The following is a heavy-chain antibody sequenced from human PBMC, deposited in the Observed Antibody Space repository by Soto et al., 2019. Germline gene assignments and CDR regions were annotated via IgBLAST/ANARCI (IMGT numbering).Heavy chain of an antibody. CDR3: IYRPAHRFGLFDH. CDR2: IYWDDNN. CDR1: GFSLSTNGVG. J-gene: IGHJ4*02. Sequence: QITLKESGPTLVKNTQTLTLTCTFSGFSLSTNGVGVGWIRQPPGKALEWLALIYWDDNNRYSPSLRSRLTXTXDSXKHQVVLTMTNMDPVDTATYYCIYRPAHRFGLFDHWGQGTLVTVSS. D-gene: IGHD3-3*01. V-gene: IGHV2-5*02.